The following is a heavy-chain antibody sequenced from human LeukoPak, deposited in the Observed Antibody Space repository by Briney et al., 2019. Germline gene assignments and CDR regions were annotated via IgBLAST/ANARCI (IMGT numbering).Heavy chain of an antibody. V-gene: IGHV4-59*02. CDR1: GASVNNDF. CDR2: IHYSGFT. J-gene: IGHJ3*01. Sequence: PSETLSLTCSVSGASVNNDFWSWIRQPPGKGLEWIGYIHYSGFTDYNPSLKSRVTISRDTSKNQFSLKVRSVTAADTALYYCAREAYCSSTNCLGDAFDFWGQGTMVTVSS. D-gene: IGHD2-2*01. CDR3: AREAYCSSTNCLGDAFDF.